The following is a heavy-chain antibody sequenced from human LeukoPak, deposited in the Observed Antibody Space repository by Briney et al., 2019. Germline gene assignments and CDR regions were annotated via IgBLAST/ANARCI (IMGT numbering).Heavy chain of an antibody. Sequence: GGSLRLSCAVSGFTFSTKSMNWVRQAPGKGLEWVSYITADSGTTYYADPVKGRFTISRDNAQNSLFLELNSLRGEDTAVYYCARERNFFDYWGQGALVTVSS. V-gene: IGHV3-48*04. CDR3: ARERNFFDY. D-gene: IGHD5-24*01. CDR2: ITADSGTT. CDR1: GFTFSTKS. J-gene: IGHJ4*02.